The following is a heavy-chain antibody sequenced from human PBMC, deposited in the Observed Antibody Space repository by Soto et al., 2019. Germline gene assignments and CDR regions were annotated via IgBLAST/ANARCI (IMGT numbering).Heavy chain of an antibody. CDR3: ARDVACFDS. Sequence: QVQLQESGPGLVKPSETLSLTCTVSGGSFKSGSYSWSWIRQPPGKGLEWIGYVYHTGRTSYNPTLKSRVSISTDTSKNHFSLIQVSVPAADTAVYFCARDVACFDSWGQGTLVTVSS. V-gene: IGHV4-61*03. CDR2: VYHTGRT. J-gene: IGHJ4*02. CDR1: GGSFKSGSYS.